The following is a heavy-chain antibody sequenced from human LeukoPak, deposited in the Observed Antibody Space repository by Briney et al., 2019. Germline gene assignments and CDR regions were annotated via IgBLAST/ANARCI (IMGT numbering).Heavy chain of an antibody. Sequence: ASVKVSCKASGYTFTSYYMHWVRQAPGQGLEWMGIINPSGGSTSYAQKFQGRVTMTRDTSTSTVYMELSSLRSEDTAVYYCARGRVRTRRLLWFGESPGDWFDPWGQGTLVTVSS. CDR3: ARGRVRTRRLLWFGESPGDWFDP. J-gene: IGHJ5*02. CDR1: GYTFTSYY. D-gene: IGHD3-10*01. V-gene: IGHV1-46*01. CDR2: INPSGGST.